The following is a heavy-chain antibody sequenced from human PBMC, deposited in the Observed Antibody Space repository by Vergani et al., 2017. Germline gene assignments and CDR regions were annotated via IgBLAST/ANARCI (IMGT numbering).Heavy chain of an antibody. V-gene: IGHV3-9*01. CDR3: AKDGQLLWFGELRSYFDY. D-gene: IGHD3-10*01. CDR1: GFTFDDYA. J-gene: IGHJ4*02. Sequence: EVQLVESGGGLVQPGRSLRLSCAASGFTFDDYAMHWVRQAPGKGLEWVSGISWNSGSIGYADSVKGRFTISRDNAKNSLYLQMNSLRAEDTALYYCAKDGQLLWFGELRSYFDYWGQGTLVTVSS. CDR2: ISWNSGSI.